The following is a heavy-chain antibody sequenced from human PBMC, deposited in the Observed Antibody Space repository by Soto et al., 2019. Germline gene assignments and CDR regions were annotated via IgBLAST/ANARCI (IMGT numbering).Heavy chain of an antibody. J-gene: IGHJ4*02. Sequence: PSETLSLTCTVSGGSISSYYWSWIRQPPGKGLEWIGYIYYSGSTNYNPSLKSRVTISVDTSKNQFSLKLSSVTAADTAVYYCARALFGWNYFDYWGQGTLVTVSS. CDR2: IYYSGST. D-gene: IGHD3-10*01. CDR1: GGSISSYY. CDR3: ARALFGWNYFDY. V-gene: IGHV4-59*01.